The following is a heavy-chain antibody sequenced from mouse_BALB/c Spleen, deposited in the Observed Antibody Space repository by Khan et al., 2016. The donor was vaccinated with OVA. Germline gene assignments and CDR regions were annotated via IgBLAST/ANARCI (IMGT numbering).Heavy chain of an antibody. CDR2: IWAGGSK. V-gene: IGHV2-9*02. CDR1: GFSLTSYG. CDR3: SRLVDI. J-gene: IGHJ2*01. D-gene: IGHD1-3*01. Sequence: QVQLVESGPGLVAPSQSLSITCTVSGFSLTSYGVHWVRQPPGKGLEWLGVIWAGGSKNYNSALMSRLSISKDHPKSQVFLKMNSLPTDYSAIYYCSRLVDIWGQGTTLTVSS.